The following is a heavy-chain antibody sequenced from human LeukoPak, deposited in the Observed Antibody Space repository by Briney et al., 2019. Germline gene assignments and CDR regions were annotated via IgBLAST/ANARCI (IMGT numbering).Heavy chain of an antibody. V-gene: IGHV3-48*03. CDR1: GFTFSSYE. D-gene: IGHD2-15*01. Sequence: PGGSLRLSCAASGFTFSSYEMNWVRQAPGKGLEWVSYISSSGSTIYYADSVKGRFTISRDNAKNSLYLQMNSLRAEDTAVYYCAREMVAAIQNWFDPWGQGTLVTVSS. J-gene: IGHJ5*02. CDR2: ISSSGSTI. CDR3: AREMVAAIQNWFDP.